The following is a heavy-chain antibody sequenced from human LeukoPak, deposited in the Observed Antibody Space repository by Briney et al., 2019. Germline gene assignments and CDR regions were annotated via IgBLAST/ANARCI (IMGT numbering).Heavy chain of an antibody. D-gene: IGHD6-13*01. CDR1: GCSISSGGYS. Sequence: PSGTLSLTCAVSGCSISSGGYSWSWIRQPPGKGLEWIGYIYHSGSTYYNPSLKSLVTISVDRSKNQFSLKLSSVTAADTAVYYCASSSSWPPEGYWGQGTLVTVSS. J-gene: IGHJ4*02. CDR2: IYHSGST. CDR3: ASSSSWPPEGY. V-gene: IGHV4-30-2*01.